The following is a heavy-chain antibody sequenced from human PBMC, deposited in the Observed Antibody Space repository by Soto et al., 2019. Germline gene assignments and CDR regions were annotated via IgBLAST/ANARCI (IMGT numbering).Heavy chain of an antibody. CDR1: GGTFSSYA. Sequence: SVKVSCTDSGGTFSSYAISWVRQAPGQGLEWMGGIIPIFGTANYAQKFQGRVTITADESTSTAYMELSSLRSEDTAVYYCARDGYNTTTFDYWGQGTLVTVSS. CDR2: IIPIFGTA. D-gene: IGHD5-12*01. J-gene: IGHJ4*02. V-gene: IGHV1-69*13. CDR3: ARDGYNTTTFDY.